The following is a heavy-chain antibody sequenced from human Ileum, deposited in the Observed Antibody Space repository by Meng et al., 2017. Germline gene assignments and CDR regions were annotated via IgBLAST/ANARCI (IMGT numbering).Heavy chain of an antibody. CDR3: AKAAAYNLDI. J-gene: IGHJ4*02. V-gene: IGHV4-4*02. CDR1: VVSIGSAIW. D-gene: IGHD1-14*01. CDR2: IFQSGST. Sequence: HGQWREPGPGLGKLLGTLSLTCSFSVVSIGSAIWWGWVRQPSGKGLEWIGEIFQSGSTNYNPSLKSRVSISVDKSKNHLSLSLSSVTAADTAVYYCAKAAAYNLDIWGQGALVTVSS.